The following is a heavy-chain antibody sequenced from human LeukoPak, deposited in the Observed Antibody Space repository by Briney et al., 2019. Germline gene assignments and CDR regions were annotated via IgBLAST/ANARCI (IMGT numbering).Heavy chain of an antibody. CDR1: GYTFTSYY. J-gene: IGHJ4*02. CDR2: INPSGGST. D-gene: IGHD3-3*01. V-gene: IGHV1-46*01. CDR3: ARDQGFYEPNYYFDY. Sequence: ASVKVSCKASGYTFTSYYMHWVRQAPGQGLEWMGIINPSGGSTSYAQTFQGRVTMTRDTSTSTVYMELSSLRSEDTAVYYCARDQGFYEPNYYFDYWGQGTLVTVSS.